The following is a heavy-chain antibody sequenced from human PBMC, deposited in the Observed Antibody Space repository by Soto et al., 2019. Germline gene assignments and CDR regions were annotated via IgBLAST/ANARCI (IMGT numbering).Heavy chain of an antibody. D-gene: IGHD3-10*01. CDR1: GGSFSGYY. V-gene: IGHV4-34*01. CDR2: INHSGST. J-gene: IGHJ6*02. CDR3: ARAPLYGSGSYIVSYYYGMDV. Sequence: XGALSLTCAVYGGSFSGYYWSWIRQPPGKGLEWIGGINHSGSTNYNPSLKSRVTISVDTSKNQFSLKLSSVTAADTAVYYCARAPLYGSGSYIVSYYYGMDVWGQGTTVTVSS.